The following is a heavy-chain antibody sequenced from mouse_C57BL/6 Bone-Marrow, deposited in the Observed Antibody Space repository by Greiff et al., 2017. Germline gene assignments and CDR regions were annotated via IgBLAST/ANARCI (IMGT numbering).Heavy chain of an antibody. CDR2: IRLKSDNYAT. CDR3: TAGMNFDY. J-gene: IGHJ2*01. V-gene: IGHV6-3*01. CDR1: GFTFSNYW. Sequence: EVQGVESGGGLVQPGGSMKLSCVASGFTFSNYWINWVRQSPEKGLEWVAQIRLKSDNYATHYAESVKGRFTISRDDSKSSVYLQMNNLRAEDTGIYYCTAGMNFDYWGQGTTLTVSS.